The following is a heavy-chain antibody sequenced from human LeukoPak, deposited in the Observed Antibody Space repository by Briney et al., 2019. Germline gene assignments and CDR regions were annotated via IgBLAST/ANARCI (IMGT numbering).Heavy chain of an antibody. CDR3: AKGSGSGWYGWFAP. D-gene: IGHD6-19*01. CDR2: IEASGGAT. Sequence: GGSLRLSCAASGFIFSHSAMYWVRQAPGKGLEWVSSIEASGGATYYADSVNGRFTISRDNSKNTFYLQLNNLRADDTAVYFCAKGSGSGWYGWFAPWGQGALVTVSA. J-gene: IGHJ5*02. CDR1: GFIFSHSA. V-gene: IGHV3-23*01.